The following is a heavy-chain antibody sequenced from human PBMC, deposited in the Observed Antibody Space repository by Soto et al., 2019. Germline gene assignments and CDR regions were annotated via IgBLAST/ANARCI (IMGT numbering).Heavy chain of an antibody. CDR2: ISGSGGST. D-gene: IGHD4-17*01. V-gene: IGHV3-23*01. CDR1: GFTFSSYA. Sequence: GWSLRLSCAASGFTFSSYAMSWVRQAPGKGLEWVSAISGSGGSTYYADSVKGRFTISRDNSKNTLYLQMNSLRAEDTAVYYCAKDWAPRKSMTTVTNWFDPWGQGTLVTVSS. CDR3: AKDWAPRKSMTTVTNWFDP. J-gene: IGHJ5*02.